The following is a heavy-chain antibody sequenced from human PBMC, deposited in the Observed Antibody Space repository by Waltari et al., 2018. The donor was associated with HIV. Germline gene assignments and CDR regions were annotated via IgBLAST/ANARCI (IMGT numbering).Heavy chain of an antibody. V-gene: IGHV1-69*12. D-gene: IGHD3-10*01. J-gene: IGHJ5*02. CDR2: IIPIFGTA. Sequence: QVQLVQSGAEVKKPGSSVKVSCKASGGTFSSYAISWVRPAPGQGREWMGGIIPIFGTANYAQKFQGRVTITADESTSTAYMELSSLRSEDTAVYYCARERGTHGSGLINWFDPWGQGTLVTVSS. CDR1: GGTFSSYA. CDR3: ARERGTHGSGLINWFDP.